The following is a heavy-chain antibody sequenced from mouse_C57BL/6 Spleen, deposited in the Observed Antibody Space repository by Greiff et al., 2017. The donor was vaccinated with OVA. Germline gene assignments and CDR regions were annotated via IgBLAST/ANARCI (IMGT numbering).Heavy chain of an antibody. CDR3: ARRAYDYEAWFAY. D-gene: IGHD2-4*01. CDR2: ISSGSSTI. Sequence: EVQLKESGGGLVKPGGSLKLSCAASGFTFSDYGMHWVRQAPEKGLEWVAYISSGSSTIYYADTVKGRFTISRDNAKNTLFLQMTSLRSEDTAMYYCARRAYDYEAWFAYWGQGTLVTVSA. J-gene: IGHJ3*01. CDR1: GFTFSDYG. V-gene: IGHV5-17*01.